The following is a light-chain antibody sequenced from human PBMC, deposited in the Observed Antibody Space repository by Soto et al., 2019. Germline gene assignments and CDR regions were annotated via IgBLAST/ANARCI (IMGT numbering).Light chain of an antibody. V-gene: IGKV1-39*01. CDR1: QSITSY. J-gene: IGKJ1*01. CDR3: QQSYSIPLT. CDR2: AAS. Sequence: DIEITQSPSSLSAFVGDRVTITCRASQSITSYLNWYQQKPGKAPNLLIYAASSLQSGVPSRFSGSGSGTDFTLTISSLQPEDFATYYCQQSYSIPLTFGQGTKVDIK.